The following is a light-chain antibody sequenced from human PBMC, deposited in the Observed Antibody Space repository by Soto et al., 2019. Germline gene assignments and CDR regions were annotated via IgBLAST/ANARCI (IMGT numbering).Light chain of an antibody. CDR1: SGDIGAYDY. CDR2: EVT. CDR3: SSHAGSSAFYV. J-gene: IGLJ1*01. V-gene: IGLV2-14*01. Sequence: QSVLTQPASVSGSPGQSITISCTGTSGDIGAYDYVSWYQQYPGRVPKLLIHEVTNRPSGVSDRFSGSKSGNTASLTISGLQTEDEADYYCSSHAGSSAFYVFGTGTKVTVL.